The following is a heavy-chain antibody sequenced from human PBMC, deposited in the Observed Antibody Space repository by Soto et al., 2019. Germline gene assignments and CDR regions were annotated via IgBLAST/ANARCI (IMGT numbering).Heavy chain of an antibody. D-gene: IGHD3-10*01. Sequence: GGSLRLSCAASGLTFSNYAMTWVRQAPGKGLEWVSALSSSGGTTYYADSVKGRFTISRDNSKNTLFLQMNSLRVEDTAVYYCAKVDSHYPNFDPWGQGTLVTVSS. V-gene: IGHV3-23*01. CDR1: GLTFSNYA. CDR3: AKVDSHYPNFDP. CDR2: LSSSGGTT. J-gene: IGHJ5*02.